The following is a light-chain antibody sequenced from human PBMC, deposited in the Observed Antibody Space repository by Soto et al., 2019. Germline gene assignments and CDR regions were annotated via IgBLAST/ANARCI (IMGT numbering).Light chain of an antibody. Sequence: QSVLTQPASVSGSPGQSITISCTGTSGDVGGYYYVSWYQQLPGKAPKLMISEVSNRPSGVSNRVSGSKSGNTASLTISGLQAEDEADYYCSSYSAGGTIFGTGTK. CDR3: SSYSAGGTI. CDR2: EVS. CDR1: SGDVGGYYY. J-gene: IGLJ1*01. V-gene: IGLV2-14*01.